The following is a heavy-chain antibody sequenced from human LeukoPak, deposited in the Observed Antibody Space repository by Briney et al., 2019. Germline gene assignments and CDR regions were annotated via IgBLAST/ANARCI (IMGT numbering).Heavy chain of an antibody. J-gene: IGHJ5*02. CDR2: ISGGGAST. Sequence: GGSLRLSCAASGFTFSSYAMSWVRQAPGKGLEWVSAISGGGASTYYTDSVKGRFTISRDNSKNTLYLQMDSLTVEDTAVYYCAVSNWMDPWGQGTLVTVSS. V-gene: IGHV3-23*01. CDR1: GFTFSSYA. CDR3: AVSNWMDP.